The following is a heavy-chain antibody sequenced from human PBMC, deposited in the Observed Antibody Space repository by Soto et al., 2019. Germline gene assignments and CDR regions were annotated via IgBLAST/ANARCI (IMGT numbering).Heavy chain of an antibody. CDR2: IGTAGDT. V-gene: IGHV3-13*04. J-gene: IGHJ6*02. D-gene: IGHD3-10*01. CDR1: GFTFSSYD. Sequence: EVPLVESGGGLVQPGGSLRLSCAASGFTFSSYDMHWVRQATGKGLEWVSAIGTAGDTYYPGSVKGRFTISRENAKNSLYLQMNSLRAGDTAVYYCARTSRWFGELRHYGMDVWGQGTTVTVSS. CDR3: ARTSRWFGELRHYGMDV.